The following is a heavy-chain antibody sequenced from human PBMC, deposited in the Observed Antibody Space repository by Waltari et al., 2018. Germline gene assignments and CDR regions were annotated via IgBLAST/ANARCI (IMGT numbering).Heavy chain of an antibody. CDR3: ARDKPRYYGSGSITWSY. D-gene: IGHD3-10*01. Sequence: QVQLVQSGAEVKKPGASVKVSCRASGYTFTSYAMHWVRQAPGQRLEWMGWITAGNGNTKNSQKFQGRVTITRDTSASTAYMELSSLRSEDTAVYYCARDKPRYYGSGSITWSYWGQGTLVTVSS. V-gene: IGHV1-3*01. J-gene: IGHJ4*02. CDR2: ITAGNGNT. CDR1: GYTFTSYA.